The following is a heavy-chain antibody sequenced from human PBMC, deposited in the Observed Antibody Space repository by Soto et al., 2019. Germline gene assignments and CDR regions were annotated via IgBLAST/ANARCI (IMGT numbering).Heavy chain of an antibody. J-gene: IGHJ4*02. CDR3: ARRPDAYSGRWSDY. CDR2: IIPILGIA. D-gene: IGHD6-13*01. CDR1: GGTFSSYT. Sequence: QVQLVQSGAEVKKPGSSVKVSCKASGGTFSSYTISWVRQAPGQGLEWMGRIIPILGIANYAQKFQGRVPITADNYPDTHYRELSSLRSEDTAVYYCARRPDAYSGRWSDYWGQGTLVTVSS. V-gene: IGHV1-69*02.